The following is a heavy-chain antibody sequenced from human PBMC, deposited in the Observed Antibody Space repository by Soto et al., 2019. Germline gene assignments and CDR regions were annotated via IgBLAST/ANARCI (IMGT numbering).Heavy chain of an antibody. V-gene: IGHV4-59*01. CDR2: IYYSGST. CDR3: ARVADSSSWYVSGSYYYGMDV. J-gene: IGHJ6*02. D-gene: IGHD6-13*01. Sequence: SETLSLTCTVSGGSISSYYWSWIRQPPGKGLEWIGYIYYSGSTNYNPSLKSRVTISVDTSKNQFSLKLSSVTAADTAVYYCARVADSSSWYVSGSYYYGMDVWGQGTTVTVSS. CDR1: GGSISSYY.